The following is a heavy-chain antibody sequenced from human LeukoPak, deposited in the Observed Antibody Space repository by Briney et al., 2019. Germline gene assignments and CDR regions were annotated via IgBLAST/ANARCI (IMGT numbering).Heavy chain of an antibody. Sequence: SETLSLTCTVSGASVNSGSSYWSWIRQPPGKGLEWIGYIYYSGITNYNPSLKSQVTMSVDTSKNQFSLKLSSVTAADTAIYYCARDSRGHSGYDLDYWGQGTLVTVSS. V-gene: IGHV4-61*01. J-gene: IGHJ4*02. CDR2: IYYSGIT. CDR3: ARDSRGHSGYDLDY. CDR1: GASVNSGSSY. D-gene: IGHD5-12*01.